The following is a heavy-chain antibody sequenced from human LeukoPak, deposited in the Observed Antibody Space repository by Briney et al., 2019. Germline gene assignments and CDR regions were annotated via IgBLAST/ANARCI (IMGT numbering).Heavy chain of an antibody. CDR2: MYYSAST. Sequence: SETLSLTCTVSGGSISNSSYYWGWIRQPPGKGLEWIGSMYYSASTYYNPSLTSRATIRVDPSTDQSSLKLSSVTGAGTALYYCARHGRMGTINSLYWGQGTLVTVSS. V-gene: IGHV4-39*01. J-gene: IGHJ4*02. CDR1: GGSISNSSYY. D-gene: IGHD1/OR15-1a*01. CDR3: ARHGRMGTINSLY.